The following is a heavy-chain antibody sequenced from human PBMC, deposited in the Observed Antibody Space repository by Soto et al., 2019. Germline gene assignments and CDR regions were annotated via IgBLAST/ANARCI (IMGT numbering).Heavy chain of an antibody. Sequence: VGSLRLSCAASGFTLSSYAMHWVRQAPGKGLEWVAVISYDGSNKYYADSVKGRFTISRDNSKNTLYLQMNSLRAEDTAVYYCARANIVVVQAARSVFDHWGQGTLVTVSS. V-gene: IGHV3-30-3*01. CDR3: ARANIVVVQAARSVFDH. CDR1: GFTLSSYA. CDR2: ISYDGSNK. J-gene: IGHJ4*02. D-gene: IGHD2-2*01.